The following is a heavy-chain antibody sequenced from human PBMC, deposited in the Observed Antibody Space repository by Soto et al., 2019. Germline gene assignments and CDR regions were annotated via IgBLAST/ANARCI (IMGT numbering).Heavy chain of an antibody. D-gene: IGHD6-19*01. Sequence: QVTLKESGPVLVKPTETLTLRCTVSGLSITDSEMGVSWIRQPPGQPLVWLAHIDSSGEKSYRTFLKSRLAISKDTSKSQIVLTMTNMDPADTATYYCARRHLAVAVSPWFDPWGQGIPVTVS. CDR1: GLSITDSEMG. CDR3: ARRHLAVAVSPWFDP. CDR2: IDSSGEK. J-gene: IGHJ5*02. V-gene: IGHV2-26*01.